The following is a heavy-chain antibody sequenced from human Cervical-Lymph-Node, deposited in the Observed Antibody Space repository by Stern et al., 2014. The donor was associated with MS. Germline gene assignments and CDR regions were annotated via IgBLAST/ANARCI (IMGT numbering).Heavy chain of an antibody. J-gene: IGHJ3*01. V-gene: IGHV1-58*01. CDR3: AADNMVMTA. CDR2: IVIGSDST. D-gene: IGHD2-21*02. CDR1: GFTFSHSA. Sequence: QLVQSGPEVKKPGTSVKVSCKTSGFTFSHSAVQWVRQARGQRLEWIGWIVIGSDSTNYAQRFTERVAITRDMATNTAYLELSSLRFEDTAVYYCAADNMVMTAWGQGTMVTVSS.